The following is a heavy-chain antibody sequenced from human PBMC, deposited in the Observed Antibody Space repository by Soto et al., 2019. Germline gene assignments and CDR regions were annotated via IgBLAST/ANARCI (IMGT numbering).Heavy chain of an antibody. V-gene: IGHV1-18*04. D-gene: IGHD2-21*02. CDR2: INPFNGNT. CDR1: GYTFTNFG. CDR3: ARDYCGSYNCYSKNWLDP. J-gene: IGHJ5*02. Sequence: QVQLVQSGAELRRPGASVRVSCKTSGYTFTNFGVTWVRQAPGQGLEWMGWINPFNGNTNSTQKCQGRVTMTADTSTSTAYLELRSLGSDGTAVYYCARDYCGSYNCYSKNWLDPWGQGTLVTVSS.